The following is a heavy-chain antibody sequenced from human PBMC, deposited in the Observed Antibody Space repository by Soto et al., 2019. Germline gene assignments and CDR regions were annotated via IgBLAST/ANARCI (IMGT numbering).Heavy chain of an antibody. V-gene: IGHV4-59*01. CDR2: IYNSGRY. D-gene: IGHD1-1*01. CDR3: ARTLPNRQLFDS. Sequence: SETLSLTCTVSGGFIWGWIRQSPDKGLERIGYIYNSGRYNYNPSLESRLTISIDTSKNQFSLRLASVTAADTAVYYCARTLPNRQLFDSWSQGTLVTVPQ. CDR1: GGFI. J-gene: IGHJ4*02.